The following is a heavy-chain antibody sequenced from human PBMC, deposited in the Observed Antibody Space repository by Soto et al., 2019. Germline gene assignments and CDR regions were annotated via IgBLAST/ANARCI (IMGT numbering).Heavy chain of an antibody. D-gene: IGHD2-2*01. CDR2: INHSGST. CDR3: ARRGRYCSSTSCRRNWYFDL. CDR1: GGSFSGYY. Sequence: QVQLQQWGAGLLKPSETLSLTCAVYGGSFSGYYWSGIRQPPGKGLEWIGEINHSGSTNYNPSLKSRVPISVDTCKNRFSLKLSSVTAADTAVYYCARRGRYCSSTSCRRNWYFDLWGRGTLVTVSS. V-gene: IGHV4-34*01. J-gene: IGHJ2*01.